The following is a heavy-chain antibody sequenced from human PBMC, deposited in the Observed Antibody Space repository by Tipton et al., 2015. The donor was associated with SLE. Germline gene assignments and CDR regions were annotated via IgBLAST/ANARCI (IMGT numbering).Heavy chain of an antibody. Sequence: TLSLTCTVSGGSISSGDFYWSWIRQPPGKGLEWIGSIYHSGSTYYNPSLKSRVTISVDTSKNQFSLKLISMTAADTAVYYCASSDFGGWEFDYWGQGTLVTVSS. J-gene: IGHJ4*02. D-gene: IGHD4-23*01. CDR2: IYHSGST. CDR1: GGSISSGDFY. V-gene: IGHV4-39*07. CDR3: ASSDFGGWEFDY.